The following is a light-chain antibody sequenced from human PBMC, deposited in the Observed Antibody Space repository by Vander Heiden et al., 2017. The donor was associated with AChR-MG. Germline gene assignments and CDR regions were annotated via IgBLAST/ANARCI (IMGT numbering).Light chain of an antibody. CDR3: QQSHSLPLT. J-gene: IGKJ1*01. Sequence: DIQLTQSPSSLPASVGDRGTITCRASQSISNYLNWYQQKPGKAPDLLIYAASSLQSGVPSRFSGSGSETDFTLTISSLQPEDFATYYCQQSHSLPLTFGQGTKVEIK. V-gene: IGKV1-39*01. CDR1: QSISNY. CDR2: AAS.